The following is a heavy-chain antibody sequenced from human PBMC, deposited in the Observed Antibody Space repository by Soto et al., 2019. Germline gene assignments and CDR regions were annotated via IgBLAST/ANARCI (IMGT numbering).Heavy chain of an antibody. CDR2: IYYSGST. CDR3: ARHTITMTRNWFDP. Sequence: ETLSLTCTVSGGSISSSSYYWGWIRQPPGKGLERIGSIYYSGSTYYNPSLKSRVTISVDTSKNQFSLKLSSVTAADTAVYYCARHTITMTRNWFDPWGQGTLVTVSS. J-gene: IGHJ5*02. CDR1: GGSISSSSYY. D-gene: IGHD3-22*01. V-gene: IGHV4-39*01.